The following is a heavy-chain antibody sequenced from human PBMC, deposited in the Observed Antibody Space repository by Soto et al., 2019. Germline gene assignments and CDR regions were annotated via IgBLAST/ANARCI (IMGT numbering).Heavy chain of an antibody. CDR1: GGLINSYY. CDR2: IYDSGNT. V-gene: IGHV4-59*01. J-gene: IGHJ4*02. D-gene: IGHD3-16*01. Sequence: PSETLSLTCTVSGGLINSYYWNWIRQPPGKGLEWIGYIYDSGNTKDNPSLKGRVTISVDTPKNQFSLKLTSVTAADTAVYYCARGYYDYVWGSVRPHFDYWGQGILVTVSS. CDR3: ARGYYDYVWGSVRPHFDY.